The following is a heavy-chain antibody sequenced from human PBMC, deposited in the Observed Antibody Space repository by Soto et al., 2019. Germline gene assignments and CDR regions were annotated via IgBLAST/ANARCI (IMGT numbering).Heavy chain of an antibody. J-gene: IGHJ5*02. CDR3: ARRSYGDYWWFDP. V-gene: IGHV5-51*01. Sequence: PGESLKISFKGSAYIFTRNWIAWVRQMPGKGLEWMAITYPGNSDTRYSPSFQGQVTISADKSISTAYLQWSSLKASDTAMYYCARRSYGDYWWFDPWGQGTLVTVSS. D-gene: IGHD4-17*01. CDR1: AYIFTRNW. CDR2: TYPGNSDT.